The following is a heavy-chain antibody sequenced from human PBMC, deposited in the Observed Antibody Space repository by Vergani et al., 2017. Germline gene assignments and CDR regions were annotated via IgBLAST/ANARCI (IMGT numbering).Heavy chain of an antibody. D-gene: IGHD4-23*01. J-gene: IGHJ3*02. Sequence: EVQLVESGGGLVQPGGSLRLSCAASGFTFSSYWMSWVRQAPGKGLEWVANIKQDGSEKYYVDSVKGRFTISRDNSKNSLYLQMNSLRAEDTAVYYCAREATYGRNAFDIWGQGTMVTVSS. CDR3: AREATYGRNAFDI. V-gene: IGHV3-7*03. CDR1: GFTFSSYW. CDR2: IKQDGSEK.